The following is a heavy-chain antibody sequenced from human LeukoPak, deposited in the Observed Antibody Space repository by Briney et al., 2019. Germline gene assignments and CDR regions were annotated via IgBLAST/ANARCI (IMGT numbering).Heavy chain of an antibody. J-gene: IGHJ4*02. CDR3: AREFTPIGSPSFDY. V-gene: IGHV3-23*01. CDR1: GFTFSSYA. CDR2: ISGSGGST. Sequence: PGGSLRLSCAASGFTFSSYAMSWVRQAPGKGLEWVSAISGSGGSTYYADSVRGRFTISRDNSKNTLYLQMNSLRAEDTAVYYCAREFTPIGSPSFDYWGQGTLVTVSS. D-gene: IGHD3-10*01.